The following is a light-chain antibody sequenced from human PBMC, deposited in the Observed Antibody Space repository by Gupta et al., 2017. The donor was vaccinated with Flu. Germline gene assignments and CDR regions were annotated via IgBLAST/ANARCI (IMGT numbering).Light chain of an antibody. CDR1: QSISDSY. CDR3: QQFGSSSGLT. CDR2: GAS. Sequence: EIVLTQSPGTLSLSPGERATLSCRASQSISDSYSAWYQQKPGQAPRLFIYGASYRATGIPERFTGSGSGTDFTLTITRREPEDFGVYYCQQFGSSSGLTFGQGTRLEIK. J-gene: IGKJ5*01. V-gene: IGKV3-20*01.